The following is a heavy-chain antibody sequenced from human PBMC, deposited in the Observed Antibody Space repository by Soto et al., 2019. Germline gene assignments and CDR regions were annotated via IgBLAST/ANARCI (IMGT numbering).Heavy chain of an antibody. CDR2: IYYSGST. Sequence: WETLCLTCTVSGGSISSYYWSWIRQPPGKGLEWIGYIYYSGSTNYNPSLKSRVTISVDTSKNQFSLKLSSVTAADTAVYYCASSYGEYVSFDYWGQGTLVTVHS. V-gene: IGHV4-59*01. J-gene: IGHJ4*02. CDR3: ASSYGEYVSFDY. D-gene: IGHD4-17*01. CDR1: GGSISSYY.